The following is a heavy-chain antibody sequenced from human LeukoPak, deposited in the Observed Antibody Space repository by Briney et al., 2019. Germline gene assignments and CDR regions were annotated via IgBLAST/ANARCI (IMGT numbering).Heavy chain of an antibody. J-gene: IGHJ6*02. Sequence: GESLRLSCTASGFTFSNFWMGWVRQAPGKGLEWVANIKQDETEKFYLGSVKGRFTISRDNSKNTLYLQMNSLRAEDTAVYYCARSSAAALYGMDVWGQGTTVTVSS. CDR2: IKQDETEK. V-gene: IGHV3-7*01. CDR1: GFTFSNFW. CDR3: ARSSAAALYGMDV. D-gene: IGHD6-13*01.